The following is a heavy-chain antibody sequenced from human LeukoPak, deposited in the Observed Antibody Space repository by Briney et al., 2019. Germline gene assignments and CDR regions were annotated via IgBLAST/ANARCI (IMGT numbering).Heavy chain of an antibody. D-gene: IGHD3-16*01. CDR1: GYTFTGYY. CDR2: INPNSGGT. Sequence: ASVKVSCKASGYTFTGYYLHWVRQAPGQGLEWMGWINPNSGGTNYAQSLHGRVTMTRDTSISTAYLELSRLRSGDTAMYFCARDMNTNFDYWGQGTLVTVSS. J-gene: IGHJ4*02. CDR3: ARDMNTNFDY. V-gene: IGHV1-2*02.